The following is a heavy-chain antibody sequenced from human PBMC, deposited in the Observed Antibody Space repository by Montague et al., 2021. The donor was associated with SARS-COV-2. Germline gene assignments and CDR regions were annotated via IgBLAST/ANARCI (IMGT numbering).Heavy chain of an antibody. V-gene: IGHV3-74*01. CDR1: GFTFRSYW. J-gene: IGHJ4*02. Sequence: YLRLSCAASGFTFRSYWMHWVRQVPGRGPVWVPRIKPDGTSTNYAASVKGRFTISRDNAKNTLSLQMNNLRAEDTAVYYCVRPLWFGDSDYFFESWGQGTLVTVSS. D-gene: IGHD3-10*01. CDR3: VRPLWFGDSDYFFES. CDR2: IKPDGTST.